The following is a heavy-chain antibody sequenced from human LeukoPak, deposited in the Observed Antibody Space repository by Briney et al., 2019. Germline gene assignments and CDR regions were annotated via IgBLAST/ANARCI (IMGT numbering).Heavy chain of an antibody. CDR3: ARANRVTMIVSNYYYYYYMDV. J-gene: IGHJ6*03. Sequence: ASVKVSCKASGYTFTSYGISWVRQAPGQGLEWMGWISAYNGNTNYAQKFQGRVTMTRDTSTSTVYMELSSLRSEDTAVYYCARANRVTMIVSNYYYYYYMDVWGKGTTVTVSS. D-gene: IGHD3-22*01. CDR1: GYTFTSYG. V-gene: IGHV1-18*01. CDR2: ISAYNGNT.